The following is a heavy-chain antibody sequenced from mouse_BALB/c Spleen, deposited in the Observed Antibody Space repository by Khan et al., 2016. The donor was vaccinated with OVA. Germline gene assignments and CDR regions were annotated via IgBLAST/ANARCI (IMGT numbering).Heavy chain of an antibody. CDR2: ISSGGST. J-gene: IGHJ1*01. Sequence: EVELVESGGGLVKPGGSLKLSCAASGFTFSSYAMSWVRQTPEKRLEWVASISSGGSTYYPDSVKGRFTISRDNARNILYLQMSSLRSEDTAMYYCARDYYYGNRYIDVWGAGTTVTVSS. CDR1: GFTFSSYA. D-gene: IGHD1-1*01. V-gene: IGHV5-6-5*01. CDR3: ARDYYYGNRYIDV.